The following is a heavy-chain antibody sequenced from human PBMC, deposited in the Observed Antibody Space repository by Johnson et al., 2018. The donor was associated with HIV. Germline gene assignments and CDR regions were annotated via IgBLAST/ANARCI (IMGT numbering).Heavy chain of an antibody. CDR2: IKGDGSER. Sequence: VQLVESGGGLVQPGGSLRLSCVASGFTFSTYWMHWVRQPPGKGLEWVANIKGDGSEREYVGSVKGRFTIARDSAKNLLFLQMNSLRVEDTAVYYCARDFVAFGECTAFDIWGQGTMVTVSS. D-gene: IGHD3-10*01. J-gene: IGHJ3*02. V-gene: IGHV3-7*01. CDR3: ARDFVAFGECTAFDI. CDR1: GFTFSTYW.